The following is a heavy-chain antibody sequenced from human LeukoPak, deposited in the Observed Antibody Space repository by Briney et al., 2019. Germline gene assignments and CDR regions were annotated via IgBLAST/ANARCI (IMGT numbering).Heavy chain of an antibody. CDR1: GFTFSRYW. CDR3: TKAWVRGGHFDY. V-gene: IGHV3-74*01. D-gene: IGHD3-10*01. J-gene: IGHJ4*02. Sequence: PGGSLRLSCAASGFTFSRYWMHWVRQAPGKGLVWVSRINSDESSTSYADSVKGRFTISRDNAKNTLYLQMNSLRAEDTAVYYFTKAWVRGGHFDYWGQGTLVTVSS. CDR2: INSDESST.